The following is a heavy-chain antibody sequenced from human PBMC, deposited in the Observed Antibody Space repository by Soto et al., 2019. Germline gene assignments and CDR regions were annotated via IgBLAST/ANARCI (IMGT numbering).Heavy chain of an antibody. CDR3: ASRVEGLYSGNDRYYFDY. D-gene: IGHD5-12*01. J-gene: IGHJ4*02. V-gene: IGHV4-39*01. CDR1: GGSMSTSAYY. CDR2: IYYSGTS. Sequence: LSLTCTVPGGSMSTSAYYWGWIRQPPGKGLEWIGTIYYSGTSYHNPSLKSRVTISVDTSKNQFSLTLTSVTAADTAVYYCASRVEGLYSGNDRYYFDYWGQGTLVTVSS.